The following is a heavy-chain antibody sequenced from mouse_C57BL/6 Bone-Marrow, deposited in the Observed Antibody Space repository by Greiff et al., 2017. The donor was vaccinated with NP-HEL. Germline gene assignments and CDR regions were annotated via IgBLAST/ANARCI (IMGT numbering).Heavy chain of an antibody. CDR1: GFTFSSYA. V-gene: IGHV5-4*01. J-gene: IGHJ2*01. CDR3: ARDDSYGRDC. D-gene: IGHD1-1*01. Sequence: EVKLVESGGGLVKPGGSLKLSCAASGFTFSSYAMSWVRQTPEKRLEWVATISDGGSYTYYPDNVKGRFTISRDNAKNNLYLQMSHLKSEDTAMYYCARDDSYGRDCRGKGTTLTVAS. CDR2: ISDGGSYT.